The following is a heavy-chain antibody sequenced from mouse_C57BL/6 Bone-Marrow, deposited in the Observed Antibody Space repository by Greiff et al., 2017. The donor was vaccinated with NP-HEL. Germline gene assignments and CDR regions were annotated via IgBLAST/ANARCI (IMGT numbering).Heavy chain of an antibody. Sequence: EVKVVESGGGLVKPGGSLKLSCAASGFTFSDYGMHWVRQAPEKGLEWVAYISSGSSTIYYADTVKGRFTISRDNAKNTLFLQMTSLRSEDTAMYYCARVFYGSSPYYVDYWGQGTTLTVSS. CDR2: ISSGSSTI. CDR1: GFTFSDYG. CDR3: ARVFYGSSPYYVDY. D-gene: IGHD1-1*01. J-gene: IGHJ2*01. V-gene: IGHV5-17*01.